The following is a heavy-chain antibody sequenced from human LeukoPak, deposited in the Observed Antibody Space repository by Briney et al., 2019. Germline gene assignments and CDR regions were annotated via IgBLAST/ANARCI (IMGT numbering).Heavy chain of an antibody. J-gene: IGHJ6*03. CDR2: IIPIFGTA. CDR3: ARDRSAIVVSTEYYYYMDV. Sequence: GASVKVSCKASGGTFSSYAISWVRQAPGQGLEWMGGIIPIFGTANYAQKFQGRVTITADKSTSTAYMELSSLRSEDTAVYYCARDRSAIVVSTEYYYYMDVWGKGTTVTVSS. V-gene: IGHV1-69*06. D-gene: IGHD2-21*01. CDR1: GGTFSSYA.